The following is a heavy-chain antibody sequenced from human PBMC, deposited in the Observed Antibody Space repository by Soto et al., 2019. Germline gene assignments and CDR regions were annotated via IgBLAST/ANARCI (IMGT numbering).Heavy chain of an antibody. CDR2: ITGSGGTT. Sequence: EVQLLESGGGLVQPGGSLRLSCAASGFTFSSYAMTWVRQAPGKGLEWVSAITGSGGTTYYADSVKGRFTISRDNSKNTLYPQMNSRGAEDTAVYYCAKDQYSSGWYRLWGQGTLVTVSS. J-gene: IGHJ4*02. CDR1: GFTFSSYA. D-gene: IGHD6-19*01. CDR3: AKDQYSSGWYRL. V-gene: IGHV3-23*01.